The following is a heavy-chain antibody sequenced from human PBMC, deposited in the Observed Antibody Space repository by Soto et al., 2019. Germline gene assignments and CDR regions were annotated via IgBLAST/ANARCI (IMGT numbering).Heavy chain of an antibody. J-gene: IGHJ6*02. V-gene: IGHV5-51*01. D-gene: IGHD6-13*01. Sequence: VESLKISSMGSGYKVSTWHNFTSYWIAWVRQMPGEGLEWMGIIYPGDSDTRYSPSFQGQVTISADKSINSVYLQWSSLKASDTAMYYCARTSAAGKYYYGMDVWGQGTTVTVSS. CDR1: GYKVSTWHNFTSYW. CDR3: ARTSAAGKYYYGMDV. CDR2: IYPGDSDT.